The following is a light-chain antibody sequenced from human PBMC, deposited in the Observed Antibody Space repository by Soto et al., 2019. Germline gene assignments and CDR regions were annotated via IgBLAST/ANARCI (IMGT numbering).Light chain of an antibody. V-gene: IGKV1-5*01. J-gene: IGKJ1*01. CDR1: QSISSW. Sequence: DIQMTQSPSTLSASVGDRVTITCRASQSISSWLAWYQQKPGKAPKLLIYDASSLESGVPSRFSGSGSETEFTLTISSLLPDDFATYYCQQYNNYWTFGQGTKVDIK. CDR3: QQYNNYWT. CDR2: DAS.